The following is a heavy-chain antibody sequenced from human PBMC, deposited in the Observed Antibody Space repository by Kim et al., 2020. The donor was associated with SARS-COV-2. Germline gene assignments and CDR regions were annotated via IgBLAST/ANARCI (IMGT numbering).Heavy chain of an antibody. CDR3: ARYGLDCSSTSCYARGPARQPSGFDY. D-gene: IGHD2-2*01. CDR1: GGSISSGGYY. CDR2: IYYSGST. V-gene: IGHV4-31*03. J-gene: IGHJ4*02. Sequence: SETLSLTCTVSGGSISSGGYYWSWIRQHPGKGLEWIGYIYYSGSTYYNPSLKSRVTISVDTSKNQFSLKLSSVTAADTAVYYCARYGLDCSSTSCYARGPARQPSGFDYWGQGTLVTVSS.